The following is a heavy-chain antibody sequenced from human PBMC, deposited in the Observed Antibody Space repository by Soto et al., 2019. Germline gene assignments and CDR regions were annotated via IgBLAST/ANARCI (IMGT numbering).Heavy chain of an antibody. CDR1: GFTFSDYY. D-gene: IGHD2-15*01. J-gene: IGHJ6*02. CDR3: ARDRGGGGGGCCSYYYGMDV. CDR2: ISSSSSYT. Sequence: GGSLRLSCAASGFTFSDYYMSWIRQAPGKGLEWVSYISSSSSYTNYADSVKGRFTISRDNAKNSLYLQMNSLRAEDTAVYYCARDRGGGGGGCCSYYYGMDVWGQGTTVTVSS. V-gene: IGHV3-11*06.